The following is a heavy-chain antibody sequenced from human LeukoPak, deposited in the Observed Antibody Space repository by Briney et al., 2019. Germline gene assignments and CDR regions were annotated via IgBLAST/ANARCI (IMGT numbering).Heavy chain of an antibody. D-gene: IGHD1-26*01. Sequence: SETLSLTCTVSGGSISSSSYYWGWIRQPPGKGLEWIGSIYYSGSTYYNPSLKSRVTISVDTSKNQFSLKLSSVIAADTAVYYCAKGGVGAVDYWGQGTRVTVSS. CDR2: IYYSGST. J-gene: IGHJ4*02. V-gene: IGHV4-39*07. CDR1: GGSISSSSYY. CDR3: AKGGVGAVDY.